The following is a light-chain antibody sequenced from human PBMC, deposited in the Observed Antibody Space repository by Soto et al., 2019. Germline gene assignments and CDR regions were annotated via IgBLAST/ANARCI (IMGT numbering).Light chain of an antibody. CDR3: RSYTSSTTHVV. CDR1: SSDVGGYNY. V-gene: IGLV2-14*03. J-gene: IGLJ2*01. Sequence: QSALTQPASVSGSPGQSITISCTGTSSDVGGYNYVSWYQQHPGKAPKLMIYDVSNRPSGVSNRFSGSKSANTASLTISGLQAEDEADYYCRSYTSSTTHVVFGGGTKLTVL. CDR2: DVS.